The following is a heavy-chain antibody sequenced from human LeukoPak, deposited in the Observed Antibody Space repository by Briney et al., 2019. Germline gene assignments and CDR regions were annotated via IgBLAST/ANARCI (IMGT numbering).Heavy chain of an antibody. V-gene: IGHV4-30-4*07. CDR1: GFTFDDYA. CDR2: IYHSGAA. J-gene: IGHJ4*02. Sequence: LRLSCAASGFTFDDYAMHWIRQPPGKGLEWVGYIYHSGAAYHNPSLKSRLALSVDTSNNQFSLRLRSVTAADTAVYYCVRGVGGEYFYFDRWGQGALVTVS. D-gene: IGHD1-26*01. CDR3: VRGVGGEYFYFDR.